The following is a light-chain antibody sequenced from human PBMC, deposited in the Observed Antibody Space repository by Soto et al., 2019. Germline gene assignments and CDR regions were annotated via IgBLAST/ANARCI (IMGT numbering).Light chain of an antibody. CDR3: QQYENHLLHT. V-gene: IGKV1-33*01. J-gene: IGKJ2*01. CDR2: DAS. Sequence: DIQMTQSPSSLSASVGERVTITCRANEDISNYLNWYQQKPGRAPKLLIYDASTLETGVPSSFSGSGSGTHFTCSNSSLQPEDAGTYYCQQYENHLLHTVGPGTEP. CDR1: EDISNY.